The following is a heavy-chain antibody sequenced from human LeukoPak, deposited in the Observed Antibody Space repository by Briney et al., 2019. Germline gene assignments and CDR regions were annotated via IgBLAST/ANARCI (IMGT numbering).Heavy chain of an antibody. Sequence: AGGSLRLSCAASGFTFSTFAMIWVRQPPGKGLEWVSSIFPSGGEIHYADSVRGRFTISRDNSKSTLSLQMNSLRAEDTAVYFCAKTFQWYYMDVWGKGTTVTISS. CDR1: GFTFSTFA. V-gene: IGHV3-23*01. CDR2: IFPSGGEI. CDR3: AKTFQWYYMDV. D-gene: IGHD2-8*01. J-gene: IGHJ6*03.